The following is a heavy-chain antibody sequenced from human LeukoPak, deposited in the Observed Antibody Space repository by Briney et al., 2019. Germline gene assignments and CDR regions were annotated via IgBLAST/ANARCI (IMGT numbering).Heavy chain of an antibody. CDR3: ARDPNFTGWFGFDY. V-gene: IGHV6-1*01. D-gene: IGHD3-10*01. CDR1: GDSVSSNSAA. CDR2: TYYRSKWCN. Sequence: SQTLSLTCAISGDSVSSNSAAWNWIRQSPSRGLEWLGRTYYRSKWCNDYAVFVKSRITINADTSKSQFSLQLNSVTPDDTAVYYCARDPNFTGWFGFDYWGQGTLVTVSS. J-gene: IGHJ4*02.